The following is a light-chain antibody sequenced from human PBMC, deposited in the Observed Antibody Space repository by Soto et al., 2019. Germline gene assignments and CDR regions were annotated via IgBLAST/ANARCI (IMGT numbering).Light chain of an antibody. Sequence: IVMKQSPATLSVSTGERATLSCRASQTVLSNLAWYQQKPGQAPRLLIYGASTRATGIPARFSGSGSGTEFTLTISSLQSEDFEVYYCQQYNNWPITFGQGTRLEIK. CDR2: GAS. J-gene: IGKJ5*01. CDR1: QTVLSN. CDR3: QQYNNWPIT. V-gene: IGKV3-15*01.